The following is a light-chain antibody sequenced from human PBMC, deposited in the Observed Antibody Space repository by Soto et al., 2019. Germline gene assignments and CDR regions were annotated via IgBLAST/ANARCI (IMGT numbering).Light chain of an antibody. V-gene: IGKV3-20*01. CDR3: QQYGGSPFT. J-gene: IGKJ3*01. Sequence: DIVLTQSPCTLSVSPGERATISCRASQSVSVNSLAWYQQKGGQPPRLLIYAASTRSTGVPDRFSGSGSGTDFALTISRLETEDFAVYYCQQYGGSPFTFGPGTKVDIK. CDR2: AAS. CDR1: QSVSVNS.